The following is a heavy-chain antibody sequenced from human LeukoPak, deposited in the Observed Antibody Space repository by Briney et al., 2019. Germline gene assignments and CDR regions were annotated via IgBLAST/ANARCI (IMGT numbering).Heavy chain of an antibody. D-gene: IGHD3-3*01. CDR2: IYHSGST. CDR1: GGSISSSNW. Sequence: SGTLSLTCAVSGGSISSSNWWSWVRQPPGKGLEWIGEIYHSGSTNYNPSLKSRVTISVDKSKNQFSLKLSSMTAADTAVYYCARESGGFFRYYYYGMDVWGKGTTVTVSS. CDR3: ARESGGFFRYYYYGMDV. J-gene: IGHJ6*04. V-gene: IGHV4-4*02.